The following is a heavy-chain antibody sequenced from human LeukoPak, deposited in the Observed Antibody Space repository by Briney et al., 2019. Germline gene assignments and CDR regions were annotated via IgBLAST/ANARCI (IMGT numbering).Heavy chain of an antibody. V-gene: IGHV3-23*01. Sequence: GGSLRLSCAASGFTFSGFGIHWVRQAPGKGLEWVSDITKSGRDTFYADSVKGRFTISRDNSKNTVNLQMNSLRAEDTAIYYCAKAGYDFWSGYSPFDYWGQGTLVTVSS. CDR2: ITKSGRDT. CDR3: AKAGYDFWSGYSPFDY. J-gene: IGHJ4*02. D-gene: IGHD3-3*01. CDR1: GFTFSGFG.